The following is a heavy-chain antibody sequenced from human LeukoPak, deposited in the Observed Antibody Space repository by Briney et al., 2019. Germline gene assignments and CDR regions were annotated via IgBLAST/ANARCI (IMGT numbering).Heavy chain of an antibody. Sequence: GRSLRLSCTASGFTFGDYAISWVRQAPGKGLEWVGFIRSKAYGGTTEYAASVKGRFTISRDDSKSIAYLQMNSLKTEDTAVYYCTRRSNDYGDYYFDYWGQGTLVTVSS. CDR2: IRSKAYGGTT. CDR3: TRRSNDYGDYYFDY. D-gene: IGHD4-17*01. J-gene: IGHJ4*02. CDR1: GFTFGDYA. V-gene: IGHV3-49*04.